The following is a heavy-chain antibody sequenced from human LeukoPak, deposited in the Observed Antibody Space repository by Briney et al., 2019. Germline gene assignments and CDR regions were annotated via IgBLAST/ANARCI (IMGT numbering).Heavy chain of an antibody. J-gene: IGHJ4*02. CDR3: AKDRYCSSSSCHPDY. CDR2: ISGSGGST. Sequence: GGSLRLSCVASGLSCSSCAMNWVRQAPGKGLEWVSAISGSGGSTFYADSVKGRFTISRDNSKNTLYLQMNSLRAEDTAVYYCAKDRYCSSSSCHPDYWGQGTLVTVSS. V-gene: IGHV3-23*01. CDR1: GLSCSSCA. D-gene: IGHD2-2*01.